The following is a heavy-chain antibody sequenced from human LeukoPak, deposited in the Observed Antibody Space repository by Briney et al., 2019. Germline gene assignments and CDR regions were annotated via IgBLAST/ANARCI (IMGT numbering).Heavy chain of an antibody. CDR1: GGSISSSHYY. Sequence: SETLSPTCTVSGGSISSSHYYWGWIRQTPGKGLEWIGTIYYSGTTYYNPSLENRATISEDTSKNQFSLTLRSVTAADTAVYYCARQISDYYYYYIDVWGKGTTVTVSS. D-gene: IGHD3-10*01. J-gene: IGHJ6*03. V-gene: IGHV4-39*01. CDR3: ARQISDYYYYYIDV. CDR2: IYYSGTT.